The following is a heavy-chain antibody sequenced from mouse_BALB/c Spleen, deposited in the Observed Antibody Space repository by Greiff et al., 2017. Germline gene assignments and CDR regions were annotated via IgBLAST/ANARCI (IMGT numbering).Heavy chain of an antibody. CDR3: ARDGRLDY. J-gene: IGHJ2*01. V-gene: IGHV5-12-2*01. CDR1: GFTFSSYT. Sequence: EVKLMESGGGLVQPGGSLKLSCAASGFTFSSYTMSWVRQTPEKRLEWVAYISNGGGSTYYPDTVKGRCTISRDNAKNTLYLQMSSLKSEDTAMYYCARDGRLDYWGQGTTLTVSS. CDR2: ISNGGGST.